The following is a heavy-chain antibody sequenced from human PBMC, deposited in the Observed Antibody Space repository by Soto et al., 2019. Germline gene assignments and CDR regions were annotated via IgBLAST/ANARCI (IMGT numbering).Heavy chain of an antibody. V-gene: IGHV1-2*02. CDR3: ARSGEGWQRLDD. Sequence: QVHLVQSGAEVREPGASVKVSCKTSGYTFTAYYIHWVRQAPGQGLEWMGWVNPKSGGTEFSRKFRGRVTMPSDTSSSTAYMEVGRLTSDDTAVYYCARSGEGWQRLDDWGQGNLVTVSS. CDR1: GYTFTAYY. J-gene: IGHJ4*02. CDR2: VNPKSGGT. D-gene: IGHD5-12*01.